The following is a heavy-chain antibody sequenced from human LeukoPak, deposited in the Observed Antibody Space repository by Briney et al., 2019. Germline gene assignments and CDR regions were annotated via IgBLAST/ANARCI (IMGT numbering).Heavy chain of an antibody. CDR1: GYTFTRYY. D-gene: IGHD3-3*01. V-gene: IGHV1-2*02. CDR3: ATVPERRFLEWLPLVY. Sequence: ASVKVSCKASGYTFTRYYMHWVRQAPGQGLEWMGWINHNSGGTNYAQKFQGRVTMTRDTSISTAYMELSRLRSDDTAVYYCATVPERRFLEWLPLVYWGQGTLVTVSS. CDR2: INHNSGGT. J-gene: IGHJ4*02.